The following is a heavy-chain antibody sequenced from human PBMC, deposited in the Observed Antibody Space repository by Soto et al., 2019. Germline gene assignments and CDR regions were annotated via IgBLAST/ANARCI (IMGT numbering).Heavy chain of an antibody. CDR3: AKKPSAARADYYYMDV. D-gene: IGHD6-6*01. CDR2: ISGSGGST. V-gene: IGHV3-23*01. CDR1: GFTFSSYA. J-gene: IGHJ6*03. Sequence: GGSLRLSCAASGFTFSSYAMSWVRQAPGKGLEWVSAISGSGGSTYYADSVKGRFTISRDNSKNTLYLQMNSLRAEDTAVYYCAKKPSAARADYYYMDVWGKGTTVTVSS.